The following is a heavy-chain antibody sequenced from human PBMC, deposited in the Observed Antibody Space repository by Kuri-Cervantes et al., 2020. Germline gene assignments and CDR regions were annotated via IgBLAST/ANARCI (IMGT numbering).Heavy chain of an antibody. Sequence: ASVKVSCKASGYTFTDYYIHWVRQAPGQGLEWMGWINPNSGGTNYAQKFQGRVTMTRDTSISTAYMELSRLRSDDTAVYYCARAVGHYFGSGSYYDGYFDYWGQGSLVTVSS. D-gene: IGHD3-10*01. V-gene: IGHV1-2*02. J-gene: IGHJ4*02. CDR1: GYTFTDYY. CDR3: ARAVGHYFGSGSYYDGYFDY. CDR2: INPNSGGT.